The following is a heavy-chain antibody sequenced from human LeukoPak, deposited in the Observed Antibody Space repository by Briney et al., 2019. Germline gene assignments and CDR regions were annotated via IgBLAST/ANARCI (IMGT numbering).Heavy chain of an antibody. J-gene: IGHJ5*02. CDR1: GGSISSSNYY. CDR2: IYYSGST. V-gene: IGHV4-39*07. CDR3: ARGLPKHDYGDYGGTWFDP. Sequence: SETLSLTCTVSGGSISSSNYYWGWIRQPPGKGLEWIGSIYYSGSTYYNPSLKSRVTMSIDTSKNQFSLRLSSVTAADTALYYCARGLPKHDYGDYGGTWFDPWGQGTLVTVSS. D-gene: IGHD4-17*01.